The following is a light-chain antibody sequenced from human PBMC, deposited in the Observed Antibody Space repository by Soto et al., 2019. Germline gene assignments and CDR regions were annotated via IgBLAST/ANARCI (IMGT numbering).Light chain of an antibody. Sequence: DIVMTQSPDSLAVSLGERATINCKSSQSVLYSSNNKNYLAWYQQKLGQPPKLLIYWASTRESGVPDRFSGSGSGTDLTLTISSLQAEDVAVYYCQQYYSTPPTFGQGTKVEIK. CDR3: QQYYSTPPT. J-gene: IGKJ1*01. V-gene: IGKV4-1*01. CDR2: WAS. CDR1: QSVLYSSNNKNY.